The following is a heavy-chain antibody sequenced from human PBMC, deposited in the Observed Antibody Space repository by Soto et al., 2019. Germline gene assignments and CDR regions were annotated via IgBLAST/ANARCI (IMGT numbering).Heavy chain of an antibody. CDR3: ARSLGQHLEWGHYYYYYGMDV. V-gene: IGHV3-30-3*01. CDR2: ISYDGINK. D-gene: IGHD6-13*01. Sequence: QVQLVESGGGVVQPGRSLRLSCAASGFTFSSYAMHWVRQAPGKGLEWVAVISYDGINKYYADSEKGRFTISRDISKNTLYLQMNSLRAEDTAVYYCARSLGQHLEWGHYYYYYGMDVWGQGTTVTDSS. J-gene: IGHJ6*02. CDR1: GFTFSSYA.